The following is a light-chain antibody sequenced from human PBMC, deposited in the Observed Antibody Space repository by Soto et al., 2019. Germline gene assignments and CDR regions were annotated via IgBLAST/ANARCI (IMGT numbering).Light chain of an antibody. CDR2: LAY. Sequence: DIVLTQSPLYMPVTPGEQAYLSCRSSQSLLHSNGYNYLDWYVQRPAQSPAALIFLAYARASGVPDTFSGSGSGTDFTLKISRVEAADVGVYYCMQDLQTPPITCGQGTRLEI. CDR1: QSLLHSNGYNY. J-gene: IGKJ5*01. CDR3: MQDLQTPPIT. V-gene: IGKV2-28*01.